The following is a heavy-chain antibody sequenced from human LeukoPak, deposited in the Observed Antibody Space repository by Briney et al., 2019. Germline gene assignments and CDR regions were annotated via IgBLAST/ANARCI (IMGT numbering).Heavy chain of an antibody. CDR2: IYYSGST. V-gene: IGHV4-59*01. CDR1: GGSISSYY. CDR3: ARHIVLMVYATPGAFDI. Sequence: PSETLSLTCTVSGGSISSYYWSWIRQPPGKGLEWIGYIYYSGSTNYNPSLKSRVTISVDTSKNQFSLKLSSVTAADTAVYYCARHIVLMVYATPGAFDIWGQRTMVTVSS. J-gene: IGHJ3*02. D-gene: IGHD2-8*01.